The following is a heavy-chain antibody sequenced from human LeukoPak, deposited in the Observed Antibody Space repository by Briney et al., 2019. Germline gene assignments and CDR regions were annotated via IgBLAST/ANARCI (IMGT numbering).Heavy chain of an antibody. V-gene: IGHV1-69*06. CDR2: IIPIFGTA. CDR1: GGTFSSYA. CDR3: ARLGEGDAFDI. J-gene: IGHJ3*02. Sequence: SVKVSCKASGGTFSSYAISWVRQAPGQGLEWMGRIIPIFGTANFAQKFQGRVTITADKSTSTAYMELSSLRSEDTAVYYCARLGEGDAFDIWGQGTMVTVSS. D-gene: IGHD3-10*01.